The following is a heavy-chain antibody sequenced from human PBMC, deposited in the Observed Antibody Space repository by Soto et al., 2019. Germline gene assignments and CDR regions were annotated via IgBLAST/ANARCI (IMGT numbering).Heavy chain of an antibody. Sequence: SVKVSCKASGGTFSSYAISWVRQAPGQGLEWMGGIIPIFGTADYAQKFQGRVTITADESTSTAYMELSSLTSDDTAVYYCARETDDFTNRAHDLWGQGTLVTVSS. CDR1: GGTFSSYA. V-gene: IGHV1-69*13. CDR2: IIPIFGTA. J-gene: IGHJ5*02. D-gene: IGHD4-4*01. CDR3: ARETDDFTNRAHDL.